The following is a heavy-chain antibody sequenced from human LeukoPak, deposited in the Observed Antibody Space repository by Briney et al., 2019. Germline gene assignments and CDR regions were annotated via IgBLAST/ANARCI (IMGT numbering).Heavy chain of an antibody. CDR3: AGEVGYCSTTSCPGWDY. J-gene: IGHJ4*02. D-gene: IGHD2-2*01. CDR2: INPKSGDT. Sequence: ASVKVSCKASGYTFTGSYLHWLRQAPGQGLEWMGWINPKSGDTSFEQKFRGRVTLTRDTSTSTVYMELSSLRSEDTAVYYCAGEVGYCSTTSCPGWDYWGQGTLVTVSS. V-gene: IGHV1-2*02. CDR1: GYTFTGSY.